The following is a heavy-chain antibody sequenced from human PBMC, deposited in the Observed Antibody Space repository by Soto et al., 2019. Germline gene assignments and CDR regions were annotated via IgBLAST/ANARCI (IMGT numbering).Heavy chain of an antibody. Sequence: PSETLSLTCAVYGGSFSGYYWSWIRQPPGKGLEWIGEINHSGSTNYNPSLKSRVTMSVDTSKNQFSLRLSSVTAADTAMYYCARGSSRWDYWGQGTLVTV. CDR2: INHSGST. D-gene: IGHD6-13*01. V-gene: IGHV4-34*01. CDR1: GGSFSGYY. CDR3: ARGSSRWDY. J-gene: IGHJ4*02.